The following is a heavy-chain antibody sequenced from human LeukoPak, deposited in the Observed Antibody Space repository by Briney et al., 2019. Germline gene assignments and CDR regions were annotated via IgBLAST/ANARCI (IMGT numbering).Heavy chain of an antibody. D-gene: IGHD3-22*01. J-gene: IGHJ4*02. V-gene: IGHV1-18*01. CDR1: GYTFTSYG. Sequence: ASVKVSCKASGYTFTSYGISWVRQAPGQGLEWMGWISAYNGNTNYAQKLQGRVTMTTDTSTSTAYMELRSLRSDDTAVYYCAREIPYDSRGYPFDYWGQGTLVTVSS. CDR3: AREIPYDSRGYPFDY. CDR2: ISAYNGNT.